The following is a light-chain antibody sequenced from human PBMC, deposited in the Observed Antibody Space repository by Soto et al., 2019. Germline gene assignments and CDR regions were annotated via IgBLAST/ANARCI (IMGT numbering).Light chain of an antibody. CDR1: PSVSNNY. J-gene: IGKJ1*01. V-gene: IGKV3-20*01. Sequence: IVLTQTPGTLSLSPGESATVSCRSSPSVSNNYLAWYQQKPGQAPRLLIYAAYNRATGIPDRFSGSGSGTDFTLTISRLEPEDFAVYYCQQYDSSPKTFGQGTKVDIK. CDR2: AAY. CDR3: QQYDSSPKT.